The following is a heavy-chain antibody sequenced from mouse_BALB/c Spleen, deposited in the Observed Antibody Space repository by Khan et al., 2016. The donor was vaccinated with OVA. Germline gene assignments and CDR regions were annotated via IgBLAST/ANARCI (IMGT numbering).Heavy chain of an antibody. CDR2: ITPSNGGT. Sequence: QVRLQQSGAELVKPGASVKLSCKASGYTFTSYQMYWVKQRPGQGLEWIAAITPSNGGTNFNEKFKNKATLTVDESSSAAIMQLSSLASEASAVEYCMAGGYWCFAFWGRGALVTVSA. V-gene: IGHV1-53*01. D-gene: IGHD1-1*02. CDR3: MAGGYWCFAF. J-gene: IGHJ3*01. CDR1: GYTFTSYQ.